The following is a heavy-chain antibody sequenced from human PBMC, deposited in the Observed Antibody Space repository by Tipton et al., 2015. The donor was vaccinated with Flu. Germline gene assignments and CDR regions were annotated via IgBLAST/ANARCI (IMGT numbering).Heavy chain of an antibody. Sequence: SLRLSCAASGFTFSIYDMHWVRHATGKGLEWVSGIVSAGDIYYADSVKGRFTISRENAKNSLYLQMNNLRVGDSALYYCARGPGANGAFDVWGQGTMVTVSS. D-gene: IGHD4/OR15-4a*01. CDR1: GFTFSIYD. V-gene: IGHV3-13*01. J-gene: IGHJ3*01. CDR2: IVSAGDI. CDR3: ARGPGANGAFDV.